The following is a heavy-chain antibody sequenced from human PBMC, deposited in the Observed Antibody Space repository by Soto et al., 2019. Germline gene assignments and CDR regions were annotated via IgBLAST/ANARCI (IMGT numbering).Heavy chain of an antibody. V-gene: IGHV3-23*01. CDR3: AKRGKIAVAGPNLYYFDY. CDR2: IIGSGSAT. CDR1: GFTFSNSG. D-gene: IGHD6-19*01. J-gene: IGHJ4*02. Sequence: EVQLLESGGSLVQPGGSLRLSCGASGFTFSNSGMSWVRQAPGKGLEWVSTIIGSGSATFYADSVKGRFTISRDNSKNTLYLQVTSLRAEDTAVYYCAKRGKIAVAGPNLYYFDYWGQGTLVTVSS.